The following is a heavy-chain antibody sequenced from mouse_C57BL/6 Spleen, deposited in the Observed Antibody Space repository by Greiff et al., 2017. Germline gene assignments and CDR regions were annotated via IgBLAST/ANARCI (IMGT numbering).Heavy chain of an antibody. V-gene: IGHV1-5*01. D-gene: IGHD1-1*01. Sequence: EVKLQQSGTVLARPGASVKMSCKTSGYTFTSYWMHWVKQRPGQGLEWIGAIYPGNSDTSYNQKFKGKAKLTAVTSASTAYMELRSLTKEDSAVYYCTRSGLITTVVVPCDYWGQGTTLTVSS. CDR1: GYTFTSYW. J-gene: IGHJ2*01. CDR2: IYPGNSDT. CDR3: TRSGLITTVVVPCDY.